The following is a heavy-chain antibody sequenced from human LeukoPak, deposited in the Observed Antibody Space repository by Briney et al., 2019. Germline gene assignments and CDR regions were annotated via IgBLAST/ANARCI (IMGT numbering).Heavy chain of an antibody. CDR2: IYSGGTT. J-gene: IGHJ3*02. CDR3: ARGPVTRFEI. D-gene: IGHD4-17*01. Sequence: GGSLRLSCAASGFTVSSNYMSWVRQAPGKGLEWVSVIYSGGTTYYADSVKGRFTISRDNSNNTLYLQMNSLRAEDTAVYYCARGPVTRFEIWGQGTMVTVSP. V-gene: IGHV3-53*01. CDR1: GFTVSSNY.